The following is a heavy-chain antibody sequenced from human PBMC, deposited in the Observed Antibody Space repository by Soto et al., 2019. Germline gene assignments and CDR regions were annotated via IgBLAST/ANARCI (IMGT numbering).Heavy chain of an antibody. CDR3: ARGGGVYYFDT. CDR2: IYYSGST. CDR1: GGSISGYY. D-gene: IGHD2-8*02. J-gene: IGHJ4*02. Sequence: SETLSLTCTVSGGSISGYYWSWIRQPPGKGLEWIGYIYYSGSTSYNPSLKSRVTISVDTSKNQFSLKLSSVTAADTAVYYCARGGGVYYFDTWGPGTLVTVSS. V-gene: IGHV4-59*01.